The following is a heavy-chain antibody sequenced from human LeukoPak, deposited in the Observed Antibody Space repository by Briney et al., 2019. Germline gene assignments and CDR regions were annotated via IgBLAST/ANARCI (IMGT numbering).Heavy chain of an antibody. CDR1: GGSISSSSYY. CDR2: IYYSGST. D-gene: IGHD5-18*01. V-gene: IGHV4-39*01. CDR3: ARLGDRNSGYSYGYPVGY. Sequence: SETLSLTCTVSGGSISSSSYYWGWIRQPPGKGLEWIGSIYYSGSTYYDPSLKSRVTISVDTSKNQFSLKLSSVTAADTAVYYCARLGDRNSGYSYGYPVGYWGQGTLVTVSS. J-gene: IGHJ4*02.